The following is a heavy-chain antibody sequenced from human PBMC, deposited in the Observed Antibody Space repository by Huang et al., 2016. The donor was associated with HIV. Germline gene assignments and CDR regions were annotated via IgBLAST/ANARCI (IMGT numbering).Heavy chain of an antibody. D-gene: IGHD5-12*01. CDR1: GYIFNDYP. CDR2: INPYNGNT. J-gene: IGHJ4*02. CDR3: ARLWSRDGYNWDY. Sequence: QVQLVQSGAEVKKPGASVKVSCKASGYIFNDYPISWVRQAPGQGLEWRGWINPYNGNTRYVQKFQGRVTMTTDTSTSTAYMELRSLRSDDTALYYCARLWSRDGYNWDYWGQGTLVTVPS. V-gene: IGHV1-18*01.